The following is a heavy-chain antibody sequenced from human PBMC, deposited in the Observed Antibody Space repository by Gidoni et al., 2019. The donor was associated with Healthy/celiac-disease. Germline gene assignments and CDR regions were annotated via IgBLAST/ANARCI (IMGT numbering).Heavy chain of an antibody. J-gene: IGHJ6*02. D-gene: IGHD6-13*01. CDR3: AKESHGSAAGTLDV. Sequence: EVQLVESGGVVVQPGGSLRLSCAASGFTFADYAMHWVRQAPGKGLELVSRSSWDGGSTYYADSVKGRCTISRDNSKNSLYLQMNSLRAEDTALYYCAKESHGSAAGTLDVWGQGTTVTVSS. CDR2: SSWDGGST. CDR1: GFTFADYA. V-gene: IGHV3-43D*03.